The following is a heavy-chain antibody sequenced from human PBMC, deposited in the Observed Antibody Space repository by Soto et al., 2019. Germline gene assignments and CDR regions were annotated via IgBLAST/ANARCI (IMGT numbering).Heavy chain of an antibody. CDR1: GFAFSNYG. V-gene: IGHV3-30*18. D-gene: IGHD6-19*01. Sequence: GGSLRLSCAASGFAFSNYGMHWVRQAPGKGLDWVAVISYDASNKWYADSVKGRFTVSRDSSQNTLYLHMNSLRAEDTAVYYCAKDRSLAVAGNPLYYFDYWGQGALVTVSS. CDR2: ISYDASNK. J-gene: IGHJ4*02. CDR3: AKDRSLAVAGNPLYYFDY.